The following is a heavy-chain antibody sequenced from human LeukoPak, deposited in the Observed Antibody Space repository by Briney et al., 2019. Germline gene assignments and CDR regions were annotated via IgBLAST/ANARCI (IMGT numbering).Heavy chain of an antibody. V-gene: IGHV3-7*01. D-gene: IGHD2-15*01. Sequence: GGSLRLSCAASEFTFSSYWMSWVRQAPGKGLEWVANIKQDGSEKYYVDSVKGRFTISRDNAKNSVYLQMNSLRAEDTAVYYCARTYGSGSLDYGGQGTLVTVSS. CDR1: EFTFSSYW. CDR2: IKQDGSEK. J-gene: IGHJ4*02. CDR3: ARTYGSGSLDY.